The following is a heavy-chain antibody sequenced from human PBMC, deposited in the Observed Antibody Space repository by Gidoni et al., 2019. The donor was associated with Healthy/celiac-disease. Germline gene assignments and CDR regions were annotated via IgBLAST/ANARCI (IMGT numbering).Heavy chain of an antibody. CDR2: ISGSGGST. J-gene: IGHJ4*02. CDR1: GFTFSSHA. V-gene: IGHV3-23*04. CDR3: AKDPGVTISFDY. Sequence: EVQLVGSGGGLVQPGGSLRPSCAASGFTFSSHAMSWVRPAPGKGLEWVSAISGSGGSTYYADAVKGRFTISRDNSKNTLYLQMNSLRAEDTAVYYCAKDPGVTISFDYWGQGTLVTVSS. D-gene: IGHD3-3*01.